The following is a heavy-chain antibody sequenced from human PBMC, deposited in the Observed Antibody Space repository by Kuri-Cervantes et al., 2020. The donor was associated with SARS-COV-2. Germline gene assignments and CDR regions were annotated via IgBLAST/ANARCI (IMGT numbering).Heavy chain of an antibody. CDR3: AREVSSGWTVGIDD. V-gene: IGHV4-59*01. D-gene: IGHD6-19*01. CDR2: IYYSGST. CDR1: GVSISTYY. J-gene: IGHJ6*02. Sequence: SETLSLTCAVSGVSISTYYRSWIRQPPGKGLEWIGYIYYSGSTTYNPSLMSRVTISVDTSKNQFTLKLSSVTAADTAAYYCAREVSSGWTVGIDDWGQGTMVTVSS.